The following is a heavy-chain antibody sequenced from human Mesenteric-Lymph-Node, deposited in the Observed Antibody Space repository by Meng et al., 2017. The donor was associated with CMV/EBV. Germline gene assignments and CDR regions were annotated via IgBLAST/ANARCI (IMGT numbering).Heavy chain of an antibody. D-gene: IGHD3-9*01. V-gene: IGHV4-34*01. CDR3: ARGSSYDILTGYFDY. J-gene: IGHJ4*02. CDR1: GGSFSGYY. Sequence: QLRQWGQVLLKPSEPLSVTCAVYGGSFSGYYWNWIRQSPEKGLEWIGEINHSGSTTYNPSFTSRIIISVDTSTNQISLNMSSVTAADTAVYYCARGSSYDILTGYFDYWGQGALVTVSS. CDR2: INHSGST.